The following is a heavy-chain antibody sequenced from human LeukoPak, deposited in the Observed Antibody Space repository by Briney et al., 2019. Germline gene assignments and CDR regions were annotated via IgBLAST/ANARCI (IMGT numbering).Heavy chain of an antibody. Sequence: GGSLRLSCAASGFTFSSYSMNWVRQAPGKGLEWVSSISSSSSYIYYADSVKGRFTISRDNAKNSLYLQMNSLRAEDTAVYYCARRWDYDILTGYSPYYYYYYMDVWGKGTTVTIAS. CDR3: ARRWDYDILTGYSPYYYYYYMDV. V-gene: IGHV3-21*01. J-gene: IGHJ6*03. CDR1: GFTFSSYS. CDR2: ISSSSSYI. D-gene: IGHD3-9*01.